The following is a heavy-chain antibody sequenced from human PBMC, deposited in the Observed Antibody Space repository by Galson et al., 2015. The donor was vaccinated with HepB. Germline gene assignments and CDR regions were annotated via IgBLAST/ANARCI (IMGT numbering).Heavy chain of an antibody. D-gene: IGHD2-15*01. Sequence: ETLSLTCTVSGGSISSYYWSWIRQPAGKGLEWIGRIYTSGSTNYNPSLKSRVTMSVDTSKNQFSLKLSSVTAADTAVYYCASHVVDSGSDAFDIWGQGTMVTVSS. CDR1: GGSISSYY. V-gene: IGHV4-4*07. CDR2: IYTSGST. J-gene: IGHJ3*02. CDR3: ASHVVDSGSDAFDI.